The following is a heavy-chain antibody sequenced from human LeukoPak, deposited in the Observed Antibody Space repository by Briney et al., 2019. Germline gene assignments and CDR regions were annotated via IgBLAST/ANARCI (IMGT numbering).Heavy chain of an antibody. Sequence: SETLSLTCTVSGGSISSYYWSWIRQPPGKGLEWIGYIYYSGSTNYNPSLKSRVTISLDTSKNQFSLKLSSVTAADTAVYYCARPRLAARAGAFDIWGQGTMVTVSS. CDR3: ARPRLAARAGAFDI. V-gene: IGHV4-59*12. J-gene: IGHJ3*02. D-gene: IGHD6-6*01. CDR2: IYYSGST. CDR1: GGSISSYY.